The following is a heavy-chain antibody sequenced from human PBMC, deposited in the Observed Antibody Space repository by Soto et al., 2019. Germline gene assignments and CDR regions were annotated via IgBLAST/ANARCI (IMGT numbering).Heavy chain of an antibody. V-gene: IGHV3-66*01. J-gene: IGHJ4*02. CDR1: GFTVSSNY. CDR2: IYSGGST. Sequence: EVQLVESGGGLVQPGGSLRLSCAAPGFTVSSNYMSWVRQAPGKGLEWVSVIYSGGSTYYADSVKGRFTISRDNSKNTLYLQMNSLRAEDTAVYYCARVVTIFGVVTYFDYWGQGTLVTVSS. CDR3: ARVVTIFGVVTYFDY. D-gene: IGHD3-3*01.